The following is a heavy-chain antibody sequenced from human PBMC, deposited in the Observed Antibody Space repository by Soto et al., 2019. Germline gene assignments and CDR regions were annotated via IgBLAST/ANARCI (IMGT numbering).Heavy chain of an antibody. D-gene: IGHD3-3*01. CDR1: GYTFTSYG. V-gene: IGHV1-18*01. J-gene: IGHJ6*02. CDR2: ISAYNGNT. Sequence: QVQLVQSGAEVKKPGASVKVSCKASGYTFTSYGISWVRQAPGQGLEWMGWISAYNGNTNYAQKLQGRVTMTTDTSTSTAYMELRSLRSDDTAVYYCARYPYYDFWSGYYPIIYYYYGMDVWGQGTTVTVSS. CDR3: ARYPYYDFWSGYYPIIYYYYGMDV.